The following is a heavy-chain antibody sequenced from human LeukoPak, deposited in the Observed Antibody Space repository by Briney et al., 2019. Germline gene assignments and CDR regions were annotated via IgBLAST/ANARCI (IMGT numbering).Heavy chain of an antibody. D-gene: IGHD4-11*01. J-gene: IGHJ5*02. CDR3: ARYRTVTTGNWFDP. Sequence: SGTLSLTCTVSGGSISSYYWSWIRQPPGKGLEWIGYIYYSGSTNYNPSLKSRVTISVDTSKNQFSLKLSSVTAADTAVYYCARYRTVTTGNWFDPWGQGTLVTVSS. CDR1: GGSISSYY. CDR2: IYYSGST. V-gene: IGHV4-59*01.